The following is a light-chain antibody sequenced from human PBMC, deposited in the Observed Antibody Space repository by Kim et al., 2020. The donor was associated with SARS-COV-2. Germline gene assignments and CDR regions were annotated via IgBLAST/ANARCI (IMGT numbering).Light chain of an antibody. CDR1: QSVSDY. J-gene: IGKJ5*01. V-gene: IGKV3-11*01. CDR3: HQRYRWPIT. CDR2: DAS. Sequence: DILLTQSPATLSLSPGERATLSCRASQSVSDYLAWYQQKRGQAPKLPIYDASNRATGIPARFSGSGSGTDFTLTISSLEPEDSAIYYCHQRYRWPITFGQGTRLEIK.